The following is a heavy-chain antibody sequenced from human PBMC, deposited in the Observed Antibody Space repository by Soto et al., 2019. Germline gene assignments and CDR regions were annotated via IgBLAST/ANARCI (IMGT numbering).Heavy chain of an antibody. V-gene: IGHV3-30*18. D-gene: IGHD1-1*01. Sequence: QMQLVEWGGGVVQPGRSLRLSCAASGFTFSSFGMHWVRQAPGKGLEWVAVISFDGSNKYYADSVKGRFTISRDNSKNTLSLQMNSLKAEDTAVYYCAKDTSKYSNNWPAYYGLDVWGQGTTVTVSS. J-gene: IGHJ6*02. CDR2: ISFDGSNK. CDR1: GFTFSSFG. CDR3: AKDTSKYSNNWPAYYGLDV.